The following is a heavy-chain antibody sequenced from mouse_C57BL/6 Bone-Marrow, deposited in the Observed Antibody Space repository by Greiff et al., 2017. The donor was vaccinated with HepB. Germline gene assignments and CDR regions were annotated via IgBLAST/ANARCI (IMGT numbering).Heavy chain of an antibody. CDR1: GYSITSGYY. CDR3: ARSGLRSRFAY. J-gene: IGHJ3*01. D-gene: IGHD1-1*01. Sequence: EVQVVESGPGLVKPSQSLSLTCSVTGYSITSGYYWNWIRQFPGNKLEWMGYISYDGSNNYNPSLKNRISITRDTSKNQFFLKLNSVTTEDTATYYCARSGLRSRFAYWGQGTLVTVSA. CDR2: ISYDGSN. V-gene: IGHV3-6*01.